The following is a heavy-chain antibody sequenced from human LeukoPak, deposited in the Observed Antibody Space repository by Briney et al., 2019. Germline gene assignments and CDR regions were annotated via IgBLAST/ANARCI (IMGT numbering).Heavy chain of an antibody. J-gene: IGHJ4*02. CDR2: INPNSGGT. CDR3: ASPYYDSSGYYPGAMGY. CDR1: GYTFTGYY. D-gene: IGHD3-22*01. Sequence: ASVNVSCKASGYTFTGYYMHWVRQAPGQGLEWMGWINPNSGGTNYAQKFQGRVTMTRDTSISTAYMELSRLRSDDTAVYYCASPYYDSSGYYPGAMGYWGQGTLVTVSS. V-gene: IGHV1-2*02.